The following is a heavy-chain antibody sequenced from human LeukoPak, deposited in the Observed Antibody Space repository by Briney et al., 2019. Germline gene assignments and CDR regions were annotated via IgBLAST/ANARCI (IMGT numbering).Heavy chain of an antibody. CDR3: ARVGSSGPRDAFDI. CDR1: GGSISSGDYY. J-gene: IGHJ3*02. Sequence: PSETLSLTCTVSGGSISSGDYYWSWIRQPPGKGLEWIGYIYYSGSTYYNPSLKSRVTISVDTSKNQFSLKLSSVTAADTAVYYCARVGSSGPRDAFDIWGQGTMVTVSS. D-gene: IGHD3-22*01. CDR2: IYYSGST. V-gene: IGHV4-30-4*01.